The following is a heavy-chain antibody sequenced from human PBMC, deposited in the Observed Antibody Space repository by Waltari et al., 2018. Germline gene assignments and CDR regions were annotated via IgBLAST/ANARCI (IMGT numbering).Heavy chain of an antibody. Sequence: QVQLVQSGAEVKKPGSSVKVSCKASGGTFSSYAISWVRQAPGQGLEWMGGIIPIFGTANYAQKFQGRVTITADESTSTAYMELSSLRSEDTAVYYCAREYYYGSGSVYYGMDVWGQGTTVTVSS. CDR3: AREYYYGSGSVYYGMDV. CDR1: GGTFSSYA. D-gene: IGHD3-10*01. CDR2: IIPIFGTA. V-gene: IGHV1-69*13. J-gene: IGHJ6*02.